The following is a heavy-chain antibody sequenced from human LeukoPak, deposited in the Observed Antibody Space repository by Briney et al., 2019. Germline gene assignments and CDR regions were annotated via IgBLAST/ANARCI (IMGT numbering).Heavy chain of an antibody. J-gene: IGHJ1*01. Sequence: GGSLRLSCVTSGFTFSDYSMNWFRQAPGKALEWVSYISTTTGTIHYADSVRGRFTTSRDNAKNSLYLQMNSLRAADTAVYYCARDQRGHTFEYWGQGTLVTVSS. CDR3: ARDQRGHTFEY. V-gene: IGHV3-48*04. CDR2: ISTTTGTI. CDR1: GFTFSDYS. D-gene: IGHD5-18*01.